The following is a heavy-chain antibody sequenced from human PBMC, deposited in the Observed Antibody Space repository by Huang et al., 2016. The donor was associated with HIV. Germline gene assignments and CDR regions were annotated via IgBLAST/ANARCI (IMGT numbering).Heavy chain of an antibody. CDR2: IYYSGST. J-gene: IGHJ3*02. Sequence: SGGSISSSSYYWDWNRQPPGKGLEWIGSIYYSGSTFYNPSLKSRVTISVYTSKNQFSLRLSYVTAADTSVYYCARHMDCSSSSCLAGGHERGPFDMWGQGTMVTVSS. D-gene: IGHD2-2*01. CDR3: ARHMDCSSSSCLAGGHERGPFDM. CDR1: GGSISSSSYY. V-gene: IGHV4-39*01.